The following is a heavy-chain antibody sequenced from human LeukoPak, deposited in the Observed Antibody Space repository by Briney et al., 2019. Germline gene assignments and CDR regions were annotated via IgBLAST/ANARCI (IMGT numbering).Heavy chain of an antibody. J-gene: IGHJ4*02. Sequence: SETLSLTCTVSGGSISSYYWSWIRQPAGKGLEWIGRIYTSGSTNYNPSLKSRVTMSVDTSKNQFSLKLSSVTAADTAVYYCARDPAIAAAGTSEYYFDYWGQGTLVTVSS. CDR1: GGSISSYY. D-gene: IGHD6-13*01. CDR3: ARDPAIAAAGTSEYYFDY. CDR2: IYTSGST. V-gene: IGHV4-4*07.